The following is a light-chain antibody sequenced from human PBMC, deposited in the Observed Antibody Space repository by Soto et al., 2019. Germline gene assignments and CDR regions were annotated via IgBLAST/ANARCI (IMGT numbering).Light chain of an antibody. CDR2: LGS. Sequence: DMVMTQSALCLPVTARGLTTISCRSSQSLLHSNGYNYLDWYLQKPGQSPQLLIYLGSNRASGVPDRFSGSGSGTDFTLKISRVEAEDVGVYYCMQPLQSWTFGQGTKVDIK. CDR1: QSLLHSNGYNY. J-gene: IGKJ1*01. V-gene: IGKV2-28*01. CDR3: MQPLQSWT.